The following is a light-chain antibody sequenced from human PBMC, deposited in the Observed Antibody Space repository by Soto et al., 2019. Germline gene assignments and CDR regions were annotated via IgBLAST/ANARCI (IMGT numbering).Light chain of an antibody. CDR3: QQRNTGASST. V-gene: IGKV3-11*01. CDR2: DAS. Sequence: EILLTQSPVTLSLSPGERATLSCRASQSVRTYLAWYPFRPGQAPRLLISDASSRATGVPARFSGSGSGTAFTLAISSLEPDDFSLYYCQQRNTGASSTFSQGTRLEIK. CDR1: QSVRTY. J-gene: IGKJ5*01.